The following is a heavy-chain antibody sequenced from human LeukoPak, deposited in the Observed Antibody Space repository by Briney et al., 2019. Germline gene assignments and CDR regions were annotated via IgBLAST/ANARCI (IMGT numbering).Heavy chain of an antibody. J-gene: IGHJ4*02. D-gene: IGHD1-20*01. V-gene: IGHV4-34*01. CDR1: GGSFSGYY. CDR3: ASLRGDNWNYYDY. CDR2: INHSGST. Sequence: SETLSLTCAVYGGSFSGYYWSWIRQPPGKGLEWIGEINHSGSTNYNPSLKSRVTMSVDMSKNQFSLKLSSVTAADTAVYYCASLRGDNWNYYDYWGQGILVTVSS.